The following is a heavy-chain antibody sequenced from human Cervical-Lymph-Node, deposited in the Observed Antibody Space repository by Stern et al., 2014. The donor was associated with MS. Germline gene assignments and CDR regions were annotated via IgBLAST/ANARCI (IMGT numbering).Heavy chain of an antibody. CDR2: VWNDGSKE. V-gene: IGHV3-33*01. Sequence: VQLVESGGGVVQPGRSLRLSCVASGLTFSTSAMHWVRQAPGKGLEWVAVVWNDGSKEHFTESVKGRFSTSRDTAKNTLHLQMSSLRAEDTAVYFCATSTASDAFDIWGQGTLVTVSS. CDR3: ATSTASDAFDI. CDR1: GLTFSTSA. J-gene: IGHJ3*02. D-gene: IGHD2/OR15-2a*01.